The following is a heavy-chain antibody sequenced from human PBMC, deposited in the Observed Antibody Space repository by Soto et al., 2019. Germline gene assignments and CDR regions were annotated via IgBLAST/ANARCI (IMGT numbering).Heavy chain of an antibody. CDR2: LDHSGSP. CDR3: ARAYSSGWYWFDP. D-gene: IGHD6-19*01. Sequence: NPSETLSLTCAVSGGSFSGYYWSWIRQPPGKGLEWIGELDHSGSPNYNPSLNSRVTMSIDTSKSQFSLKLNSVTAADTAVYFCARAYSSGWYWFDPWGQGTLVTVSS. V-gene: IGHV4-34*01. CDR1: GGSFSGYY. J-gene: IGHJ5*02.